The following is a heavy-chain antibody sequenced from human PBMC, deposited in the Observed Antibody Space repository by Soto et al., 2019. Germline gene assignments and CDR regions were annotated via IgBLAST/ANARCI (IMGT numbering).Heavy chain of an antibody. CDR2: IKQDGSEK. CDR3: ARGSSWFDY. D-gene: IGHD6-13*01. V-gene: IGHV3-7*01. Sequence: PGGSLRLSCADSVFTFSSYWMIWVRQAPGKGLEWVANIKQDGSEKYYVDSVKGRFTISGDNAKNSLYLQMNSLRAEDTAVYYCARGSSWFDYWGQGTLVTVSS. CDR1: VFTFSSYW. J-gene: IGHJ4*02.